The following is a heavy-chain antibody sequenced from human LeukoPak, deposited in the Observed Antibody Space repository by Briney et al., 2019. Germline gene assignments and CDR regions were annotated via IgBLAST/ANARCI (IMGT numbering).Heavy chain of an antibody. CDR3: ARGYSYGSTHNDY. CDR1: GGSISSSSYY. CDR2: IYYSGST. D-gene: IGHD5-18*01. V-gene: IGHV4-39*01. J-gene: IGHJ4*02. Sequence: SVTLSLTCTVSGGSISSSSYYWGWIRQPPGKGLEWIGSIYYSGSTYYNPSLKSRVTISVDTSKNQFSLKLSSVTAADTAVYYCARGYSYGSTHNDYWGQGTLVTVSS.